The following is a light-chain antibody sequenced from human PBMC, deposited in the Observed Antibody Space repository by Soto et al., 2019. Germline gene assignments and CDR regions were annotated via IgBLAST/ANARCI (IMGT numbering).Light chain of an antibody. V-gene: IGLV2-14*01. Sequence: QPVSVSGSPGQSITISCTGTSSAVGGYNYVSWYQQHPGKAPKLMIYDVSNRPSGVSNRFSGSKSGNTASLTISGLQAEDEADYYCSSYTSSSTLVFGGGTKLTVL. CDR2: DVS. CDR1: SSAVGGYNY. CDR3: SSYTSSSTLV. J-gene: IGLJ3*02.